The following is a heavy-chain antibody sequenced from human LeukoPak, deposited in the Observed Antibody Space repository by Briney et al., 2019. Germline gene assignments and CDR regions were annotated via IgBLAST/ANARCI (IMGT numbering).Heavy chain of an antibody. CDR3: AKEYYRNSPDYYYYYMDV. CDR1: GFTFSSYG. D-gene: IGHD4-11*01. J-gene: IGHJ6*03. V-gene: IGHV3-30*02. Sequence: GGSLRLSXAASGFTFSSYGMHWVRQAPGKGLEWVAFVRYDGSNKYYADSVKGRFTISRDNSKNTLYLQMNSLRAEDTAVYYCAKEYYRNSPDYYYYYMDVWGKGTTVTVSS. CDR2: VRYDGSNK.